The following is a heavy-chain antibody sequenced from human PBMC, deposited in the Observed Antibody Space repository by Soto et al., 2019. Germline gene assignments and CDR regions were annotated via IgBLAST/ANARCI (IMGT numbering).Heavy chain of an antibody. Sequence: ASVKVSCKASGYTFTSYGISWVRQAPGQGLEWMGWISAYNGNTNYAQKLQGRVTMTTDTSTSTAYMEPRSLRSDDTAVYYCATARGDYDILTGYYSNPWFDPWGQGTLVTVSS. CDR1: GYTFTSYG. V-gene: IGHV1-18*01. CDR3: ATARGDYDILTGYYSNPWFDP. CDR2: ISAYNGNT. J-gene: IGHJ5*02. D-gene: IGHD3-9*01.